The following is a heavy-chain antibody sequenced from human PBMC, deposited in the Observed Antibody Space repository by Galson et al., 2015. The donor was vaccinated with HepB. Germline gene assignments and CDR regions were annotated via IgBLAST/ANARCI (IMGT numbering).Heavy chain of an antibody. Sequence: SLRLSCAASGFTFSSYAMSWVRQAPGKGLEWVSAISGSGGSTYYADSVKGRFTISRDNSKNTLYLQMNSLRAEDTAVYYCAKFYGSGTPTLYYFDYWGQGTLVTVSS. J-gene: IGHJ4*02. D-gene: IGHD3-10*01. CDR3: AKFYGSGTPTLYYFDY. V-gene: IGHV3-23*01. CDR1: GFTFSSYA. CDR2: ISGSGGST.